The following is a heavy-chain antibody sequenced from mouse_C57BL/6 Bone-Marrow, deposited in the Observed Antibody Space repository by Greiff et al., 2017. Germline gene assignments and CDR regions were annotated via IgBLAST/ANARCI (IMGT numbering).Heavy chain of an antibody. Sequence: EVNVVESGGDLVKPGGSLKLSCAASGFTFSSYAMSWVRQTPDKRLEWVATISSGGSYTYYPDNVKGRFTISRDNATNTLYLQMSRLKSDDTAMYYCASHVQLRHSYFDYWGQGTTLTVSS. CDR1: GFTFSSYA. J-gene: IGHJ2*01. CDR2: ISSGGSYT. V-gene: IGHV5-6*01. D-gene: IGHD3-2*02. CDR3: ASHVQLRHSYFDY.